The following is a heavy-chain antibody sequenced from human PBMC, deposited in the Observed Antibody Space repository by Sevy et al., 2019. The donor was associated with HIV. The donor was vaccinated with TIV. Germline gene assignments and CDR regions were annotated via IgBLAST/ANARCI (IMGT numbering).Heavy chain of an antibody. D-gene: IGHD3-9*01. Sequence: EGSLRLSCAASGFTFSRYWMHWVRQAPGKALVWVSRINSDGSSTTYADSVKGRFTISRDNAKNTLYLQMSSLRAEDMAVYYCASSPRNAMLTGYNSPPYWGQGTLVTVSS. CDR2: INSDGSST. CDR1: GFTFSRYW. V-gene: IGHV3-74*01. CDR3: ASSPRNAMLTGYNSPPY. J-gene: IGHJ4*02.